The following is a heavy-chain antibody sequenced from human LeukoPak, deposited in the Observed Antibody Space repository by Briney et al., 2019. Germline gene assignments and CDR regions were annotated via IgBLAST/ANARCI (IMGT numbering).Heavy chain of an antibody. V-gene: IGHV3-11*04. CDR2: ISASGAVP. CDR3: ARPLIVASEDY. D-gene: IGHD3-22*01. J-gene: IGHJ4*02. Sequence: GGSLRLSCAASGFRFDSFYMGWIRQVPGKGLDYIALISASGAVPYYAESVKGRFTISRDNAKNSVSLQMNSLSADDTAVYYCARPLIVASEDYWGQGTLVTVSS. CDR1: GFRFDSFY.